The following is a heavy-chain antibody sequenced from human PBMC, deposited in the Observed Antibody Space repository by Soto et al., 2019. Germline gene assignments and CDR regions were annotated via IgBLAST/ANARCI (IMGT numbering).Heavy chain of an antibody. CDR3: ARDRVDTAMFYYYYYGMDV. V-gene: IGHV3-30*03. J-gene: IGHJ6*02. D-gene: IGHD5-18*01. CDR2: ISYDGSNE. CDR1: GFTFSSYG. Sequence: GGSLRLSCAVSGFTFSSYGMHWVRQAPGKGLEWVAHISYDGSNEHYVDSVKGRFTISRDNSKNTLYLQMNSLRAEDTAVYYCARDRVDTAMFYYYYYGMDVWGQGTTVTVSS.